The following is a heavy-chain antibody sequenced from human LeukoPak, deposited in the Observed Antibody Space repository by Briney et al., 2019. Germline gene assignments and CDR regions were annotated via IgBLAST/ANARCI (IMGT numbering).Heavy chain of an antibody. V-gene: IGHV4-59*01. D-gene: IGHD6-13*01. J-gene: IGHJ6*03. Sequence: SETLSLTCTVSGGSISTYYWSWIRQPPGKGLEWIGYIYYSGSTNYNPSLKSRVTISVDTSKNQFSLTPNSVTAADTAVYYCARVQHYYYYMDVWGKGTTVTVSS. CDR2: IYYSGST. CDR3: ARVQHYYYYMDV. CDR1: GGSISTYY.